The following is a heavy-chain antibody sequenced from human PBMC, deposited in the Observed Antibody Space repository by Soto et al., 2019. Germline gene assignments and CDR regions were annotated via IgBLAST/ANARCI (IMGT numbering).Heavy chain of an antibody. CDR1: GFTFDSYT. Sequence: EVQLLESGGGLVQPGGSLRLSCVASGFTFDSYTMTWVRQAPGRGLEWVSHIYGSGGAAYYRDSVRGRFTIFRDNSGNTRHMHMRRPRVANTAVYYCARDVGAVTIPTSWGAYARWGQGKTVPVSS. V-gene: IGHV3-23*01. CDR3: ARDVGAVTIPTSWGAYAR. CDR2: IYGSGGAA. D-gene: IGHD3-3*01. J-gene: IGHJ3*01.